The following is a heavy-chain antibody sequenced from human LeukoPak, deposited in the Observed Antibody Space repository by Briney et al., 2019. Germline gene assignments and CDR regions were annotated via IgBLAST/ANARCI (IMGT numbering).Heavy chain of an antibody. Sequence: SETLSLTCTVSGDSITSSSYYWGWIRQPPGKGLEWIGSIYYSGNTYYNASLKSQVSISIDTSKNQFSLRLTSVTAADTAVYYCARQTGSGLFILPGGQGTLVTVSS. V-gene: IGHV4-39*01. CDR2: IYYSGNT. D-gene: IGHD3/OR15-3a*01. CDR1: GDSITSSSYY. J-gene: IGHJ4*02. CDR3: ARQTGSGLFILP.